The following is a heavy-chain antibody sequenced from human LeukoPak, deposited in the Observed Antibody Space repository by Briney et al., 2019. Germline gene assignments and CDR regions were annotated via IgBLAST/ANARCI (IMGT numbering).Heavy chain of an antibody. J-gene: IGHJ5*02. V-gene: IGHV4-39*01. D-gene: IGHD1-1*01. CDR1: GGSISSSSYY. CDR2: IYYSGST. CDR3: ARQADDLGLVGWFDP. Sequence: SETLSLTCTVSGGSISSSSYYWGWIRQPPGKGLEWIGSIYYSGSTYYNPSLKSRVTISVDTSKNQFSLKLSSVTAADTAVYYCARQADDLGLVGWFDPWGQGTLVTVSS.